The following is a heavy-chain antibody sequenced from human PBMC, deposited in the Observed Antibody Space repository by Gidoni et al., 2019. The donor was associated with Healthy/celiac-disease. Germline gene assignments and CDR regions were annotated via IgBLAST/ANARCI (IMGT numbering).Heavy chain of an antibody. J-gene: IGHJ2*01. D-gene: IGHD4-17*01. CDR3: ARRATVHWYFDL. CDR2: T. V-gene: IGHV3-13*01. Sequence: TYYTGSVKGRFTISREKAKNALELQMDSLRAGDTAVYYGARRATVHWYFDLWGRGTLVTVSS.